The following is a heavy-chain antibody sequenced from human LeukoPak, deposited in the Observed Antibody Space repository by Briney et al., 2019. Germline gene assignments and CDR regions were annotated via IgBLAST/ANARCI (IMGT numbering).Heavy chain of an antibody. Sequence: IGEINHSGSTNYNPSLKSRFTISVDTSKNQFSLNLSSVTAADTAVYYCARETIFGVVILDYWGQGTLVTVSS. D-gene: IGHD3-3*01. V-gene: IGHV4-34*01. CDR3: ARETIFGVVILDY. CDR2: INHSGST. J-gene: IGHJ4*02.